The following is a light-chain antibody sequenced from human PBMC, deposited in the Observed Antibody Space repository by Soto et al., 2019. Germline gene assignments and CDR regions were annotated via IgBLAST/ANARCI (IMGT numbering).Light chain of an antibody. J-gene: IGLJ2*01. Sequence: QPASVSGSPGQSITISCTGTSSDVGRYNLVSWYQQHPGKAPKLMIYEGSKRPSGVSNRFSGSKSGNTASLTISGLQAEDEADYYCCSYAGSSTVVFGGGTQLTVL. V-gene: IGLV2-23*01. CDR1: SSDVGRYNL. CDR2: EGS. CDR3: CSYAGSSTVV.